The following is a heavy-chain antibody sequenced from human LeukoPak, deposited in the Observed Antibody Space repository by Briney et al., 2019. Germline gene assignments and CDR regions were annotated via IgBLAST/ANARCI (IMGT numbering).Heavy chain of an antibody. CDR2: IYHSGST. V-gene: IGHV4-38-2*01. CDR1: GYSISSGYY. Sequence: SETLSLTCAVSGYSISSGYYWGWIRQPPGKGLEWIGSIYHSGSTYYNPSLKSRVTISVDTSKNQFSLKLSSVTAADTAVYYCARQLGSGWYNWFDPWGRGTLVTVFS. J-gene: IGHJ5*02. CDR3: ARQLGSGWYNWFDP. D-gene: IGHD6-19*01.